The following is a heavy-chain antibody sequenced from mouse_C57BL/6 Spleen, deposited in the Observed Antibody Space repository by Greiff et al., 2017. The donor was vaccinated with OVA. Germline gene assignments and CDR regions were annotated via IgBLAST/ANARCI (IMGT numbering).Heavy chain of an antibody. CDR1: GYTFTSYW. Sequence: VKLQQPGAELVKPGASVKLSCKASGYTFTSYWMHWVKQRPGQGLEWIGMIHPNSGSTNYNEKFKSKATLTVDKSSSTAYMQLSSLTSEDSAVYYCARGDSNYGYFDVWGTGTTVTVSS. V-gene: IGHV1-64*01. J-gene: IGHJ1*03. CDR2: IHPNSGST. CDR3: ARGDSNYGYFDV. D-gene: IGHD2-5*01.